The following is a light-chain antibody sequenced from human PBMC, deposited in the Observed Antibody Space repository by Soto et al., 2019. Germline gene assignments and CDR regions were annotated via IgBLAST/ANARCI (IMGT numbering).Light chain of an antibody. J-gene: IGLJ1*01. Sequence: QSALTQPPSVSGSPGQSVTISCTGTSSDIGGYNRVSWYQQPPGTAPRLLIYEVSYRPSGVPDRFSGSKSGNTASLTISGLQAEDEADYYCSLCSSSTTYVFGTGTKVTVL. CDR2: EVS. V-gene: IGLV2-18*01. CDR3: SLCSSSTTYV. CDR1: SSDIGGYNR.